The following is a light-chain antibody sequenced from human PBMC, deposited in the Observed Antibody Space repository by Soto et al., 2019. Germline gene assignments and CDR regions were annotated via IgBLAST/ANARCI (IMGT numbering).Light chain of an antibody. V-gene: IGKV3D-15*01. CDR1: QSVSTN. Sequence: EIVMTQSPATLSVSPGRRATLSCRASQSVSTNLAWYQQRPGQPPRLLIYSASVRATGIPARFSGSGSGTEFTLTISSLQSEDFAIYYCLQHHKRHTFGGGTKVDIK. CDR3: LQHHKRHT. CDR2: SAS. J-gene: IGKJ4*01.